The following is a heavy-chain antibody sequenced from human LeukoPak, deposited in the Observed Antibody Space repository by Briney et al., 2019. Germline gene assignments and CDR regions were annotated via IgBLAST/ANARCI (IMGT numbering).Heavy chain of an antibody. Sequence: GGSLRLSCAASGFTFSSYWMSWVRQAPGKGLEWVANIKQDGSEKYYVDSVKGRFTISRDNAKNSLYLQMNSLRAEDTAVYYCASEHCSSTSCYIEHAFDIWGQGTMVTVSS. CDR3: ASEHCSSTSCYIEHAFDI. CDR2: IKQDGSEK. CDR1: GFTFSSYW. J-gene: IGHJ3*02. D-gene: IGHD2-2*01. V-gene: IGHV3-7*01.